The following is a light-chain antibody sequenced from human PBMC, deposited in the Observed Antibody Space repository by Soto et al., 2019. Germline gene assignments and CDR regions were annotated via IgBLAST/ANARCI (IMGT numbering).Light chain of an antibody. CDR3: QQSYSTPWP. J-gene: IGKJ1*01. CDR1: QSISSY. V-gene: IGKV1-39*01. Sequence: DIQMTQSPYSLSASVGDRVTITCRASQSISSYLNWYQQKPGKAPKLLIYAASSLQSGVPSTFSGSGSETDCTLIIISLQPEDFATYYCQQSYSTPWPFGQGNKGEIK. CDR2: AAS.